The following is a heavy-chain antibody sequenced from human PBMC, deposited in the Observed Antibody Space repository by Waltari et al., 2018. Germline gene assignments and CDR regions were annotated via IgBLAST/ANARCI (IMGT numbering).Heavy chain of an antibody. D-gene: IGHD6-13*01. V-gene: IGHV3-23*01. Sequence: VQLLASGGGLVQPGGSLRLSCAVSGFTFSKYVMTWVRQAPGKGLEWGSSSSATGGTTYYADSVKGRFTISRDNSKTTVFLQMKSLGAEDTAMYYCARKNSSTWPACDYWGQGLLVTVSS. CDR1: GFTFSKYV. J-gene: IGHJ4*02. CDR3: ARKNSSTWPACDY. CDR2: SSATGGTT.